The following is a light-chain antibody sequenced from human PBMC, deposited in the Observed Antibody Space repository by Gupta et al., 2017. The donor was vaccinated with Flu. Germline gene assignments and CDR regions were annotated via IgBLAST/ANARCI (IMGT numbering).Light chain of an antibody. CDR2: GAS. CDR3: QQYGSSPLYS. Sequence: EIVLTQSPGTLSLSPGERATLSCRASQSVINRYLAWYQQKPGQAPRLLIFGASGRATGIPDRFSGSGSGTDFTLTISRLEPEDFAVYYCQQYGSSPLYSFGQGTKVEIK. J-gene: IGKJ2*03. CDR1: QSVINRY. V-gene: IGKV3-20*01.